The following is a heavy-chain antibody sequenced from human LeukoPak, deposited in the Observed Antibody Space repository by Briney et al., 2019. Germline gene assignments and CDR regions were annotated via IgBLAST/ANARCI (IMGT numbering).Heavy chain of an antibody. CDR3: ATVSSQYSGSYYFDY. CDR1: GYTLTELS. D-gene: IGHD1-26*01. V-gene: IGHV1-24*01. CDR2: FDPEDGVT. Sequence: VASVKVSCTVSGYTLTELSMHWVRPAPGKGLEWMGGFDPEDGVTIYAQKFQGRVTMTEDTSSDTAFMELSSLRSEDTAVYYCATVSSQYSGSYYFDYWGEGTLVTVSS. J-gene: IGHJ4*02.